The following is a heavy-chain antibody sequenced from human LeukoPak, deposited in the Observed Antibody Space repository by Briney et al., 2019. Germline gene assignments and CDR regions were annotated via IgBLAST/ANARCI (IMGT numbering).Heavy chain of an antibody. D-gene: IGHD3-22*01. CDR2: ISAYNGNT. CDR1: GYTFTSYG. J-gene: IGHJ5*02. V-gene: IGHV1-18*01. Sequence: VASVKVSCKASGYTFTSYGISWVRQAPGQGLEWMGWISAYNGNTNYAQKLQGRVTMTTDTSTSTAYMELRSLRSDDTAVYYCARDGGRDSSGYWFPRWFDPWGQGTLVTVSS. CDR3: ARDGGRDSSGYWFPRWFDP.